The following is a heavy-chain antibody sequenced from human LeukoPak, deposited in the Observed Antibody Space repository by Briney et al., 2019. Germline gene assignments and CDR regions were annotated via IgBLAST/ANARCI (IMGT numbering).Heavy chain of an antibody. CDR3: ARDDPGTHLFDY. V-gene: IGHV4-61*02. Sequence: SETLSLTCTVSGGSISSGSYYWSWIRQPAGKGLEWIGRIYTSGSTNYNPSLKSRVTISVDTSKNQFSLKLSSVTAADTAVYYCARDDPGTHLFDYWGQGTLVTVSS. CDR1: GGSISSGSYY. CDR2: IYTSGST. J-gene: IGHJ4*02. D-gene: IGHD1-7*01.